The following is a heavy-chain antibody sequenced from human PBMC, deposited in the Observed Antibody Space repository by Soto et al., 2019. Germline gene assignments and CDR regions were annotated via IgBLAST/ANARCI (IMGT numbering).Heavy chain of an antibody. V-gene: IGHV4-34*01. CDR3: ARAGFGELLRYFDY. CDR2: INHSGST. D-gene: IGHD3-10*01. Sequence: SETLSLTCAVYGGSFSGYYWSWIRQPPGKGLEWIGEINHSGSTNYNPSLKSRVTISVDTSKNQFSLKLSSVTAADTAVYYCARAGFGELLRYFDYWGQGTLVTVSS. J-gene: IGHJ4*02. CDR1: GGSFSGYY.